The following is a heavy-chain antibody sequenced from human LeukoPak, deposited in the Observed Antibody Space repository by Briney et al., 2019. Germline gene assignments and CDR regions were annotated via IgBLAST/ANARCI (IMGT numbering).Heavy chain of an antibody. CDR2: INHSGST. V-gene: IGHV4-34*01. Sequence: PSETLSLTCAVYGGSFSGYYWSWIRQPPGKGLEWIGEINHSGSTNYNPSLKSRVTISIDTSKNQFSLKLRSVTAADTAVYYCARWRTSRDYWGQGTLVTVSS. CDR3: ARWRTSRDY. D-gene: IGHD1-1*01. CDR1: GGSFSGYY. J-gene: IGHJ4*02.